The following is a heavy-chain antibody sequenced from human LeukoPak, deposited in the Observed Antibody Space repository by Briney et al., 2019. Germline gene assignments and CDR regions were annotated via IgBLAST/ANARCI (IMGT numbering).Heavy chain of an antibody. CDR3: AAVRGSPYSSSWIDY. V-gene: IGHV3-33*03. J-gene: IGHJ4*02. Sequence: GGSLRLSCTASGFTFSNHGMHWVRQAPGKGLEWVAVIWYDGSKKLYADSVKGRFTIFRDDSKNTLYLQMSGLRAEDTAVYYCAAVRGSPYSSSWIDYWGQGTLVTVSS. CDR1: GFTFSNHG. CDR2: IWYDGSKK. D-gene: IGHD6-13*01.